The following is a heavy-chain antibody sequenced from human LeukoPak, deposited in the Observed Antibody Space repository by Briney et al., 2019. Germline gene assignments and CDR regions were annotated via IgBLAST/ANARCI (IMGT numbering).Heavy chain of an antibody. CDR1: GFTFSSYS. Sequence: GGSLRLSCAASGFTFSSYSMNWVRQAPGKGLEWVSSISSSSSYIYYADSVKGRFTISRDNAKNSLYLQMNSLRAEDTAVYYCARALAYCSSTSCYPYYYYGMDVWGKGPRSPSPQ. V-gene: IGHV3-21*01. CDR3: ARALAYCSSTSCYPYYYYGMDV. J-gene: IGHJ6*04. CDR2: ISSSSSYI. D-gene: IGHD2-2*01.